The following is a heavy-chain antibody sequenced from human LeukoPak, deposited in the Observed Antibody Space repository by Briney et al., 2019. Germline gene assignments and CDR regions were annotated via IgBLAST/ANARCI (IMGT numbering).Heavy chain of an antibody. D-gene: IGHD6-19*01. CDR3: ARVGGSGWLHAFDI. CDR2: IIPIFGTA. Sequence: SVKVSCKASGGTFSSYAISWVRQAPGQGLEWMGGIIPIFGTANYAQKFQGRVTITADKSTSTAYMELSSLRSEDTAVYYCARVGGSGWLHAFDIWGQGTMVTVSS. V-gene: IGHV1-69*06. J-gene: IGHJ3*02. CDR1: GGTFSSYA.